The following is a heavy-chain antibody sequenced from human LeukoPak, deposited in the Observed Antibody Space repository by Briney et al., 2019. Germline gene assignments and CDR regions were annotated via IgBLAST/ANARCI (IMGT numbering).Heavy chain of an antibody. D-gene: IGHD6-6*01. V-gene: IGHV3-48*03. Sequence: PGGSLRLSCAASGFTLSSYEMNWVRQAPGKGLEWVSYISSSGSTIYYADSVKGRFTISRDNSKNTLYLQMNSPRAEDTAVYYCAKSPSRSSFPLDYWGQGTLVTVSS. CDR2: ISSSGSTI. CDR1: GFTLSSYE. J-gene: IGHJ4*02. CDR3: AKSPSRSSFPLDY.